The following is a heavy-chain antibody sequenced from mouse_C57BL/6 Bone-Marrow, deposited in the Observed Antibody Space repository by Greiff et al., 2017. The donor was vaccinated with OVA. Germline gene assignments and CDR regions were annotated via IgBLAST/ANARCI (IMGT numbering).Heavy chain of an antibody. J-gene: IGHJ1*03. V-gene: IGHV1-15*01. CDR2: IDPETGGT. CDR1: GYTFTDYE. Sequence: VQLQQSGAELVRPGASVTLSCKASGYTFTDYEMHWVKQTPVHGLELIGAIDPETGGTAYNQKFKGKAILTADKSSSTAYMELRSLTSEDSAVYYCTFYCYGPRYFDVWGTGTTVTVSS. D-gene: IGHD1-1*01. CDR3: TFYCYGPRYFDV.